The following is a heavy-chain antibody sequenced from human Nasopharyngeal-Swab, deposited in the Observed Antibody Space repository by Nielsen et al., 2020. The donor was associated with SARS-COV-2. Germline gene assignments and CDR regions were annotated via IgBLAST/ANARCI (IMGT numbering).Heavy chain of an antibody. Sequence: LSLTCAASGFTFSNYNMNWVRQAPGKGLEWVACMRNSGGSTYYAASVKGRFTISRDNAENSLYLQMNRLRVEDTAVYFCARDRQLLAYDLDFWGQGTLVTVSS. CDR2: MRNSGGST. J-gene: IGHJ4*02. V-gene: IGHV3-48*01. D-gene: IGHD5-12*01. CDR3: ARDRQLLAYDLDF. CDR1: GFTFSNYN.